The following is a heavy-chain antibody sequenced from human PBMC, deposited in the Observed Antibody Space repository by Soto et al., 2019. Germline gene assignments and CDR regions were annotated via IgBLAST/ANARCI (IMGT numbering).Heavy chain of an antibody. CDR3: ASAYYYGSGATYNWFDP. CDR2: IYYSGST. D-gene: IGHD3-10*01. CDR1: GGSISSYY. V-gene: IGHV4-59*12. Sequence: SETLSLTCTVSGGSISSYYWSWIRQPPGKGLEWIGYIYYSGSTNYDPSLKSRVTISVDKSKNQFSLKLSSVTAADTAVYYCASAYYYGSGATYNWFDPWGQGTLVTVSS. J-gene: IGHJ5*02.